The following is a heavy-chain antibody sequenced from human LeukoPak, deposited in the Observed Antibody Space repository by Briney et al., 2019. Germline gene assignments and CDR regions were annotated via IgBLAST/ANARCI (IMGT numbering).Heavy chain of an antibody. Sequence: GGSLRLSCEASGFSLSSSSMNWVRQAPGKGLEWVSGINWNGGSTGYADSVKGRFTISRDNAKNSLYLQMNSLRAEDTALYYCAREQGAPNYYYYYYMDVWGKGTTVTVSS. CDR3: AREQGAPNYYYYYYMDV. V-gene: IGHV3-20*04. CDR1: GFSLSSSS. CDR2: INWNGGST. D-gene: IGHD1-26*01. J-gene: IGHJ6*03.